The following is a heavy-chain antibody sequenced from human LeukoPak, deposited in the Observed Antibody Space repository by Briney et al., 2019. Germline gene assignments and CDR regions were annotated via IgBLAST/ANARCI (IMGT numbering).Heavy chain of an antibody. CDR3: TRVGYIDEGIDY. V-gene: IGHV3-23*05. Sequence: GGSLRLSCVASGFTFSSYGMTWVRQAPGKGLEWVSAIKGDGSRTSYVDSVKDRFTISRDNSKNTLYLQMNSLRAEDTAVYYCTRVGYIDEGIDYWGQGTLVTVSS. J-gene: IGHJ4*02. D-gene: IGHD5-24*01. CDR2: IKGDGSRT. CDR1: GFTFSSYG.